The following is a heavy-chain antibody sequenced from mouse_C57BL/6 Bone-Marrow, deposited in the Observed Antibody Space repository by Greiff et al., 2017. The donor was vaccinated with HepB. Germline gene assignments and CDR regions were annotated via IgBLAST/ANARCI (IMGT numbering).Heavy chain of an antibody. J-gene: IGHJ3*01. CDR1: GFTFSSYG. D-gene: IGHD2-4*01. V-gene: IGHV5-6*02. CDR3: ARQKDYDYDEAY. Sequence: DVKLVESGGDLVKPGGSLKLSCAASGFTFSSYGMSWVRQTPDKRLEWVATISSGGSYTYYPDSVKGRFTISRDNAKNTLYLQMSSLKSEDTAMYYCARQKDYDYDEAYWGQGTLVTVSA. CDR2: ISSGGSYT.